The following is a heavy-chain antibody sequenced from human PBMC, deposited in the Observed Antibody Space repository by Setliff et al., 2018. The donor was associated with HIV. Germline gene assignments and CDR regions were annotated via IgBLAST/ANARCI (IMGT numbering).Heavy chain of an antibody. CDR2: ITDGSDT. CDR1: GFGFPNSG. V-gene: IGHV3-74*01. D-gene: IGHD2-15*01. J-gene: IGHJ4*02. Sequence: GGSLRLSCAASGFGFPNSGMSWVRQAPGKGLEWVSSITDGSDTDYADSVKGRFTISRDNAKNTVFLQMHSLRAEDTAVYYCASAPPTTVVAFFDYWGRGSLVTVSS. CDR3: ASAPPTTVVAFFDY.